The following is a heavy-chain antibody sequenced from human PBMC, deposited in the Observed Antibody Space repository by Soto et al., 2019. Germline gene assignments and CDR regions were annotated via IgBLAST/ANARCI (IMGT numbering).Heavy chain of an antibody. CDR1: GGSFSGYY. J-gene: IGHJ2*01. CDR2: INDRGSI. Sequence: QVQLQQWGAGPLRPLETLSLTCGVSGGSFSGYYWAWIRQSPGKGLEWIGEINDRGSINYNPSLKSRVSSSVDTSKNHYSLKLRSVTAADTAVYYCARESPDILTGPPWVWYFDLWGRGTLVTVSS. CDR3: ARESPDILTGPPWVWYFDL. D-gene: IGHD3-9*01. V-gene: IGHV4-34*01.